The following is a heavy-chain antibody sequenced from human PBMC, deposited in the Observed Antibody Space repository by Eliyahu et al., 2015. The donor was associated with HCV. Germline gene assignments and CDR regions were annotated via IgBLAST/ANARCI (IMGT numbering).Heavy chain of an antibody. CDR2: IYWDDDK. CDR3: AHVDYYDQNDYYYNWFDP. CDR1: GFSXXXSGVG. V-gene: IGHV2-5*02. Sequence: QITLKESGPTLVKPTQTLTLTCTFSGFSXXXSGVGVAWIRQPPGKSLEWLAVIYWDDDKRYNPSLKRRLALTRDTSNNRVVLTMTDMDPVDTGTYYCAHVDYYDQNDYYYNWFDPWGQGTLVTVSS. J-gene: IGHJ5*02. D-gene: IGHD3-16*01.